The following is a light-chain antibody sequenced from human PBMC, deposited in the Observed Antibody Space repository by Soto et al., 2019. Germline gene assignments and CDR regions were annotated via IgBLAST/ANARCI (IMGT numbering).Light chain of an antibody. CDR3: PQSYRTPFT. V-gene: IGKV1-39*01. CDR2: AAS. Sequence: DIQMTQSPSSLSASVGDRVTITCRASQSISSYLNWYQQKPGKAPKLLIYAASSLQSGVPSRFSGSGSGTDFTLTISSLQPEDFATYYCPQSYRTPFTCVPCTKVDIK. J-gene: IGKJ3*01. CDR1: QSISSY.